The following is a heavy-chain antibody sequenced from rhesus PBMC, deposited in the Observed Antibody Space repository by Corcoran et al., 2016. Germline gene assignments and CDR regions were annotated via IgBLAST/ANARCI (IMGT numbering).Heavy chain of an antibody. CDR2: IDPSDSDT. CDR1: GYSFTSYW. V-gene: IGHV5-20*01. Sequence: EVQLVQSGAEVKRPGESLKISCKTSGYSFTSYWISWVRQMPGKGLEWMGAIDPSDSDTTYNPSFQGQGTISADQSISTAYLQWSRLKASDTATYYCAKHLQGGIAAAGSYGLDSWGQGVVVTVSS. J-gene: IGHJ6*01. D-gene: IGHD6-31*01. CDR3: AKHLQGGIAAAGSYGLDS.